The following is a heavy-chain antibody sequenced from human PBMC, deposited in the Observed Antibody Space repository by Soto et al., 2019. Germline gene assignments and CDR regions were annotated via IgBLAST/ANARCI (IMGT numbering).Heavy chain of an antibody. V-gene: IGHV4-4*02. CDR1: GGSISSSNW. J-gene: IGHJ4*02. Sequence: SETLSLTCAVSGGSISSSNWWSWVRQPPGKGLEWIGEIYHSGSTNYNPSLKSRVTISVDKSKNQFSLNLSSVTAADTAVYYCARVDYGDPDFAYWGQGTLVTVSS. CDR3: ARVDYGDPDFAY. D-gene: IGHD4-17*01. CDR2: IYHSGST.